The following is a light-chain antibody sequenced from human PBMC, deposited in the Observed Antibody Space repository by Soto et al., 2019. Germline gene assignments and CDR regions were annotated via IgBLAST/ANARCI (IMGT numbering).Light chain of an antibody. V-gene: IGKV3-20*01. CDR3: HHFGSSPET. Sequence: EVVLTQSPGTLSLSPGERATLSCRASQSVADSYLAWYQQKPGRPPRLLFYAATRRATGIPDRFSGSGSGTDFTLTISTLEPDDFAVYYCHHFGSSPETFGQGTKVE. CDR2: AAT. CDR1: QSVADSY. J-gene: IGKJ1*01.